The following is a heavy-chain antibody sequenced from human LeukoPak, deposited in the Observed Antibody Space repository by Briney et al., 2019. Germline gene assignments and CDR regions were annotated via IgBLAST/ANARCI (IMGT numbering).Heavy chain of an antibody. CDR1: GPSITSYY. D-gene: IGHD3/OR15-3a*01. CDR2: IHHSGST. V-gene: IGHV4-59*01. J-gene: IGHJ5*02. CDR3: ARWTNINWFDP. Sequence: SETLSLTCTVSGPSITSYYWSWIRQPPGKGLEWIGYIHHSGSTNSNPSLKSRVTMSVDTSKIQFSLKLNSVTAADTAVYYCARWTNINWFDPWGQGTLVTVSS.